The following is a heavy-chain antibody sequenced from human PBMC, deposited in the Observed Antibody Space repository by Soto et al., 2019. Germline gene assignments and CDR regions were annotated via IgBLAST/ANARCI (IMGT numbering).Heavy chain of an antibody. CDR3: ARGLASLPVFAFDI. CDR1: GISLSTSRVG. V-gene: IGHV2-5*01. D-gene: IGHD6-6*01. J-gene: IGHJ3*02. CDR2: IYWNDDK. Sequence: QITLKGSGPTLMKPTQTLTLTCSLSGISLSTSRVGVGWIRQPPGKALEWLALIYWNDDKHYSPSLKSRLTITKDTSKNLAVLTMTNMDPVDTATYFCARGLASLPVFAFDIWGQGTMVTVSS.